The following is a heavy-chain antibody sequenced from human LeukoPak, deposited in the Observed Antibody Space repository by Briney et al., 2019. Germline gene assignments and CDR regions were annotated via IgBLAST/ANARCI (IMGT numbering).Heavy chain of an antibody. D-gene: IGHD2-15*01. CDR2: IYYSGST. Sequence: SETLSLTCPVSGGSISSYYWSWIRQPPGKGLEWIGYIYYSGSTNYNPSLKSRVTISVDTSKNQFSLKLSSVTAADTAVYYCARYCSGGSCYSNYYFDYWGQGTLITVSS. V-gene: IGHV4-59*01. CDR1: GGSISSYY. CDR3: ARYCSGGSCYSNYYFDY. J-gene: IGHJ4*02.